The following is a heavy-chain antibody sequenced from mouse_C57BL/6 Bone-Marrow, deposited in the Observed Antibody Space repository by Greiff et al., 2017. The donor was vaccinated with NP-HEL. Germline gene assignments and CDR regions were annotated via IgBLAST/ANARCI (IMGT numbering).Heavy chain of an antibody. CDR2: IDPENGDT. J-gene: IGHJ2*01. V-gene: IGHV14-4*01. Sequence: VQLQQSGAELVRPGASVKLSCTASGFNIKDDYMHWVKQRPEQGLEWIGWIDPENGDTEYASKFKGKATITADKSSNTAYLQLSSLTSDDAAVYYCTLPVLDYWGQGTTLTVSS. CDR3: TLPVLDY. CDR1: GFNIKDDY.